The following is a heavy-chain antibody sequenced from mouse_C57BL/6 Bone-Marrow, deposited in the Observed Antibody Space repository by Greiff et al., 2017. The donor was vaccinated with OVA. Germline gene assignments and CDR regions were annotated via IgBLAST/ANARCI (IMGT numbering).Heavy chain of an antibody. V-gene: IGHV5-17*01. Sequence: EVKLVESGGGLVKPGGSLKLSCAASGFTFSDYGMHWVRQAPEKGLEWVAYISSGSSTIYYADTVNGRLTISRDNAKNTLFLQMTSLRSEDTAMYYCAYYGSSPGWFAYWGQGTLVTVSA. CDR1: GFTFSDYG. D-gene: IGHD1-1*01. J-gene: IGHJ3*01. CDR3: AYYGSSPGWFAY. CDR2: ISSGSSTI.